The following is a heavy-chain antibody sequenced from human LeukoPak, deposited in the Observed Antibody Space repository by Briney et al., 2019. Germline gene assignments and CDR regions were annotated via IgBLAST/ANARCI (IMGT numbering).Heavy chain of an antibody. Sequence: ASVKVSCRASGYTFTSYLMHWMRRAPGQGLEYMGVINPNGSSTKYVHKFQGRVTMTSDTSTSTLYMELSSLRYEDTAMYYCARELLGRGGYSFDHWGQGTLVTVSS. J-gene: IGHJ4*02. V-gene: IGHV1-46*01. CDR2: INPNGSST. CDR3: ARELLGRGGYSFDH. CDR1: GYTFTSYL. D-gene: IGHD5-24*01.